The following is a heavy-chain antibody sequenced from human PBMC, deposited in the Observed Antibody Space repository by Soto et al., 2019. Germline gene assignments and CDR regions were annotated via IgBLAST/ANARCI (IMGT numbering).Heavy chain of an antibody. D-gene: IGHD3-16*01. Sequence: EVQLVESGGGLVEPGGSLRLSCAASGFTFNGAWMNWVRQAPGKGLERVGRVNSKVDGGSIDYAAPVRGRFTISIDDSRNTVDLQMNSLSAEDSAMYYCSADLPDWGAYAFDYWGQGTLVTVSS. CDR3: SADLPDWGAYAFDY. CDR1: GFTFNGAW. J-gene: IGHJ4*02. CDR2: VNSKVDGGSI. V-gene: IGHV3-15*07.